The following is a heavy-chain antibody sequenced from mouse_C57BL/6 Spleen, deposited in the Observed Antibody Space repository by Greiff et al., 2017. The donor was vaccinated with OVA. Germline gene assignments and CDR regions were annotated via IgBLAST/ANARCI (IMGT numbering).Heavy chain of an antibody. CDR1: GYTFTSYG. CDR3: ATYDYDDY. Sequence: QVQLKESGAELARPGASVKLSCKASGYTFTSYGISWVKQRTGQGLEWIGEIYPRSGNTYYNEKFKGKATLTADKSSSTAYMELRSLTSEDSAVYFCATYDYDDYWGQGTTLTVSS. D-gene: IGHD2-4*01. J-gene: IGHJ2*01. V-gene: IGHV1-81*01. CDR2: IYPRSGNT.